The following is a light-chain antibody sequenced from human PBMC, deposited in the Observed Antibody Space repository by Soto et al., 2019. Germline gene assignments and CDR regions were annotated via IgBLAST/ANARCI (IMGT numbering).Light chain of an antibody. Sequence: EMVLTQSPVTLSLSPGKRATLSYRASQRVSSDSLAWYQQQPGQAPRLLIYSTSNRATSIPDRFSGSGCGTDLTLTIRRLEPEDFVLYYCQQYARSQTFGQGTTVDIK. CDR2: STS. CDR3: QQYARSQT. J-gene: IGKJ1*01. V-gene: IGKV3-20*01. CDR1: QRVSSDS.